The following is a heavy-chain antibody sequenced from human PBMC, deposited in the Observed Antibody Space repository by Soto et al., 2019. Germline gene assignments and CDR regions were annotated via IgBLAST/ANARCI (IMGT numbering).Heavy chain of an antibody. D-gene: IGHD3-3*01. V-gene: IGHV3-11*01. J-gene: IGHJ5*02. CDR1: GFTFSDYY. CDR2: ISSSGSTI. Sequence: GGSLRLSCAASGFTFSDYYMSWIRQAPGKGLEWVSYISSSGSTIYYADSVKGRFTISRDNAKNSLYLQMNSLRAEDTAVYYCARGESITIFGVARYNWFDPWGQGTLVTVSS. CDR3: ARGESITIFGVARYNWFDP.